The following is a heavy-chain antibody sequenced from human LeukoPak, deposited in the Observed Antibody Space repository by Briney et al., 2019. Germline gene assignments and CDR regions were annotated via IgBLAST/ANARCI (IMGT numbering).Heavy chain of an antibody. Sequence: ASVKVSCKASGYTFTGYYMHWVRQAPGQGLEWMGWINPNSGGTNYAQKFQGRVTITRDTSASTAYMELSSLRSEDTAVYYCARVRSVTGFFDYWGQGTLVTVSS. CDR1: GYTFTGYY. CDR2: INPNSGGT. V-gene: IGHV1-2*02. J-gene: IGHJ4*02. CDR3: ARVRSVTGFFDY. D-gene: IGHD1-20*01.